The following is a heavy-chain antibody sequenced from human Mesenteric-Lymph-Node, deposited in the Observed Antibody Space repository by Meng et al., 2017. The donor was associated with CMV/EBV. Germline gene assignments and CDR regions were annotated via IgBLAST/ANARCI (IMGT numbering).Heavy chain of an antibody. Sequence: GFALITSGVGVGWIRQPPGKALEWLALIFWDDDKRYSPSLKSRLTITKDTSRNQVVLTMTDMDPVDTGTYYYAHTTYSWSYRVSFDYWGQGTLVTVSS. V-gene: IGHV2-5*02. J-gene: IGHJ4*02. D-gene: IGHD1-26*01. CDR2: IFWDDDK. CDR1: GFALITSGVG. CDR3: AHTTYSWSYRVSFDY.